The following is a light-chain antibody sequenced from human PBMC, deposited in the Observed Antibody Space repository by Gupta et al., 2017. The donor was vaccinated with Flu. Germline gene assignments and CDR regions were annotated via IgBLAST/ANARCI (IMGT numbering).Light chain of an antibody. CDR1: QSVSTN. CDR2: GKS. Sequence: ELVMTQSPATLAVSPGEIPTLSCRASQSVSTNFAWYQQKQGQAPRLLIFGKSTSATGIPARFSGSGFGIDFTLTISSRQSEDFAVYYCQQHYNRPPYTFGEGTKVEIK. J-gene: IGKJ2*01. V-gene: IGKV3-15*01. CDR3: QQHYNRPPYT.